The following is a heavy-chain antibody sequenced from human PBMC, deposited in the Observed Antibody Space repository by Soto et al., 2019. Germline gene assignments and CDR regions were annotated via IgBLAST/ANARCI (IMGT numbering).Heavy chain of an antibody. J-gene: IGHJ3*02. CDR3: ARTRKVYYDSRGAFDI. Sequence: ASVKVSCKASGYTFTRYCISWVRQAPGQGLEWMGWISAYNGNTNYAQKLQGRVTMTTDTSTSTAYMELRSLRSDDTAVYYCARTRKVYYDSRGAFDIWGQGTMVTVS. V-gene: IGHV1-18*04. CDR2: ISAYNGNT. CDR1: GYTFTRYC. D-gene: IGHD3-22*01.